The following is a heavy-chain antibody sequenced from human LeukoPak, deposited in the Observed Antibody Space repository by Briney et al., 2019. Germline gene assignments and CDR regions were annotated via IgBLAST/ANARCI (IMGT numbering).Heavy chain of an antibody. Sequence: ASVKVSCKASGYTFTNYGISWVRQAPGQGLEWMGWTSTHNANVNYAQNFQDRITMTTDTSTTTGYMELRSLRSDDTAVYYCARIGVSVSAAGRYTDAFDIWGQGTMVTVSS. V-gene: IGHV1-18*01. CDR3: ARIGVSVSAAGRYTDAFDI. CDR1: GYTFTNYG. J-gene: IGHJ3*02. CDR2: TSTHNANV. D-gene: IGHD6-13*01.